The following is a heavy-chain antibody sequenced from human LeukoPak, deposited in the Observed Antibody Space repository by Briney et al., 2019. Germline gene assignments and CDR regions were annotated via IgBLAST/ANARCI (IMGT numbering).Heavy chain of an antibody. J-gene: IGHJ4*02. CDR1: GYTFTSYD. CDR2: MNPNSGNT. V-gene: IGHV1-8*01. D-gene: IGHD2-15*01. Sequence: ASVKVSCXASGYTFTSYDINWVRQATGQGLEWMGWMNPNSGNTGYAQKFQGRVTMTRNTSISTAYMELSSLRSEDTAVYYCARGVVVVAAFKFDYWGQGTLVTVSS. CDR3: ARGVVVVAAFKFDY.